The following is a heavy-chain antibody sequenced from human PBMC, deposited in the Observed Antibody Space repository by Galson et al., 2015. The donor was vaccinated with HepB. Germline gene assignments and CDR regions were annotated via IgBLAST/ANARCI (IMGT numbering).Heavy chain of an antibody. CDR2: ITSSGGKT. V-gene: IGHV3-23*01. Sequence: SLRLSCAASGFTFTRYAMTWVRQAPGKGLEWVASITSSGGKTYYTDSVKGRFTLSRDNSKNTLFLQLNSLRAEDTAVYYCAKDGIMVANNPYHFHYWGQGTLVTVSS. D-gene: IGHD2-15*01. CDR3: AKDGIMVANNPYHFHY. J-gene: IGHJ4*02. CDR1: GFTFTRYA.